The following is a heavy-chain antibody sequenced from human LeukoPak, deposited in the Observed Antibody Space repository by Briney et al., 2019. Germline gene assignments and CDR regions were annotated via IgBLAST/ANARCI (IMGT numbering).Heavy chain of an antibody. CDR3: ARVRDYYGMDV. J-gene: IGHJ6*02. V-gene: IGHV1-46*01. CDR2: INPSGGST. CDR1: GYTFTSYY. Sequence: ASVKVSCKASGYTFTSYYMHWVRQAPGEGLEWMGIINPSGGSTSYAQKFQGRVTMTREPSTSTVYMELSSLGSEDTAGYYFARVRDYYGMDVWGQGTTVTVSS. D-gene: IGHD3-10*01.